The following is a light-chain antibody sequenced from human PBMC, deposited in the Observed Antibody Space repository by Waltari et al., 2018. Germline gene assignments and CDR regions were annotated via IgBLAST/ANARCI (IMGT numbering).Light chain of an antibody. CDR3: STWDDSLNGVM. V-gene: IGLV1-44*01. Sequence: QSVLTQPPSASGTPGQGVTISCSGSSSNIGSHTVTWYQQLPGTAPKLLIYTNNQRPSGVPDRFSGSKSGTSCSLAISGLQSEDEADYYCSTWDDSLNGVMFGGGTKLTVL. J-gene: IGLJ3*02. CDR1: SSNIGSHT. CDR2: TNN.